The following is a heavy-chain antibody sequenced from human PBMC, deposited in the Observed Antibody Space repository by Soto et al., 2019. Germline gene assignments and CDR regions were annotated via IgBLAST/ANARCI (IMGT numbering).Heavy chain of an antibody. CDR1: GFTFSSYA. J-gene: IGHJ4*02. Sequence: GGSLRLSCAASGFTFSSYAMSWVRQAPGKGLEWVSAISGSGGSTYYADSVKGRFTISRDNSKNTLYLQMNSLRAEDTVVYYCAKCADIVVVVAATPFADYWGQGTLVTVSS. CDR2: ISGSGGST. CDR3: AKCADIVVVVAATPFADY. V-gene: IGHV3-23*01. D-gene: IGHD2-15*01.